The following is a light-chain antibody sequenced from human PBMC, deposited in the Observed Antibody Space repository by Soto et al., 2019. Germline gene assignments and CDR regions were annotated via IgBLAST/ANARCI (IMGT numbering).Light chain of an antibody. V-gene: IGKV3-20*01. J-gene: IGKJ1*01. CDR3: QHYGSSWT. CDR2: GAS. Sequence: ETVLTQSPGTLSLSPGERATLSCRASQSVSSNFLAWYQQKPGQTPRLLFYGASSRATGIPDRFSGSGSGTGFTLTISRLEPEDFAVYYCQHYGSSWTFGQGTKVDIK. CDR1: QSVSSNF.